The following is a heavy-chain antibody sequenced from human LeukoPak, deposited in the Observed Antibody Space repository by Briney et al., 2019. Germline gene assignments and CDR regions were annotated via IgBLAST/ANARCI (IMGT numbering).Heavy chain of an antibody. Sequence: GGSLRLSCAASGFTFRSYGMHWVRQAPGKGLEWVAVISYDGSNKYYADSVKGRFIISRDNSKNTLYLQMNSLRAEDTAVYYCAKDGYCSSTSCGFFHYWGQGTLVTVSS. CDR2: ISYDGSNK. D-gene: IGHD2-2*03. CDR1: GFTFRSYG. V-gene: IGHV3-30*18. CDR3: AKDGYCSSTSCGFFHY. J-gene: IGHJ4*02.